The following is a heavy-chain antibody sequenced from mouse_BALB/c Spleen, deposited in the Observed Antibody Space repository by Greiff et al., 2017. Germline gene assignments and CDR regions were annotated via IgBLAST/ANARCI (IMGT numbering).Heavy chain of an antibody. Sequence: EVQRVESGGGLVKPGGSLKLSCAASGFTFSSYAMSWVRQTPEKRLEWVASISSGGSTYYPDSVKGRFTISRDNARNILYLQMSSLRSEDTAMYYCARRNSLLRAHYFDYWGQGTTLTVSS. V-gene: IGHV5-6-5*01. CDR3: ARRNSLLRAHYFDY. CDR1: GFTFSSYA. J-gene: IGHJ2*01. CDR2: ISSGGST. D-gene: IGHD1-2*01.